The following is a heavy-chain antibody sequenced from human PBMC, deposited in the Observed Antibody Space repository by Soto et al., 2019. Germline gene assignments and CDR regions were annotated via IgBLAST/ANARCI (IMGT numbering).Heavy chain of an antibody. J-gene: IGHJ2*01. CDR1: GFTLSSYA. D-gene: IGHD6-13*01. V-gene: IGHV3-23*01. CDR3: ARGLRQQMVYWYFDL. Sequence: EVQLLESGGGLVQPGGSLRLSCEASGFTLSSYAMDWVRLPPGKGLEWVSGISDSGGHTYYADSVKGRFTISSDISKNTLYLQMNSLRAEDTAVYFCARGLRQQMVYWYFDLWGRGTLVTVSS. CDR2: ISDSGGHT.